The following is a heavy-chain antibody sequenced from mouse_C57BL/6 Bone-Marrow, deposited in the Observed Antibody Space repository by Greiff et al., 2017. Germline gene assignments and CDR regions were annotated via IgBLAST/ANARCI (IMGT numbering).Heavy chain of an antibody. V-gene: IGHV14-4*01. D-gene: IGHD1-1*01. J-gene: IGHJ2*01. CDR2: VDPENGDT. CDR3: TTVVHY. CDR1: GFNIKDDY. Sequence: VQLKESGAELVRPGASVKLSCTASGFNIKDDYMHWVKQRPEQGLEWIGWVDPENGDTEYASKFQGKATITADTSSNTAYLQLSSLTSEDTAVYYCTTVVHYWGQGTTLTVSS.